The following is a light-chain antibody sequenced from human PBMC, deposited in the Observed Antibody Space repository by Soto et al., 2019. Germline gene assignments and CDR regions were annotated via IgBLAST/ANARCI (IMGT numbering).Light chain of an antibody. V-gene: IGKV1-6*02. Sequence: IQMTQSPSSLSASVGDRVTITCRASQIISTYLNWYQQKPGRAPNLLIYAASSLQSGVPSRFSGSGSGTDFTLAISSLQPEDSATYYCIKDINYQWTLGQGTKVDLK. CDR3: IKDINYQWT. CDR1: QIISTY. J-gene: IGKJ1*01. CDR2: AAS.